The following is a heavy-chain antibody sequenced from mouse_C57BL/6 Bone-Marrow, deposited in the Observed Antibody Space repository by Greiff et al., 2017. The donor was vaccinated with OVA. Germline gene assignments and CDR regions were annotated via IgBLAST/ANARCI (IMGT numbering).Heavy chain of an antibody. D-gene: IGHD1-1*01. J-gene: IGHJ4*01. V-gene: IGHV5-17*03. CDR1: GFTFSDYG. Sequence: EVMLVESGGGLVKPGGSLKLSCAASGFTFSDYGMHWVRQAPEKGLEWVAYISSGSSTIYYADTVKGRFTISRDNAKNTLFLQMTSLKSEDTAMYYCARPNYYGSSYAPGAMDYWGQGTSVTVSS. CDR3: ARPNYYGSSYAPGAMDY. CDR2: ISSGSSTI.